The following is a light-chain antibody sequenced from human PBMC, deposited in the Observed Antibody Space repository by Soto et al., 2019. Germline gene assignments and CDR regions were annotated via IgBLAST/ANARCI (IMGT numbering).Light chain of an antibody. CDR2: YDS. CDR1: NIGSES. J-gene: IGLJ2*01. V-gene: IGLV3-21*04. CDR3: QVWHSESDVV. Sequence: SYELTQPPSVSVAPGKTARITCGGANIGSESVHWYQQKPGQAPGLVIYYDSDRPSGIPERFSGSKSGNTTTLTITRVEAGDEADYYCQVWHSESDVVFGGGTKVTVL.